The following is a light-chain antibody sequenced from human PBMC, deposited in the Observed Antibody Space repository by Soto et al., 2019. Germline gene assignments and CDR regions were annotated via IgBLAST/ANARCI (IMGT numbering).Light chain of an antibody. CDR1: KSVSSSY. J-gene: IGKJ3*01. Sequence: IGVTQYPGTLSLSPGERAPFSCMSSKSVSSSYLTWNQQKPGKAPRHLLYGASSRVTGIPDRSSGSGSGTVFSLTISRLELEDFAVDCCKRYGSSHFTFGPGPKVDIK. V-gene: IGKV3-20*01. CDR3: KRYGSSHFT. CDR2: GAS.